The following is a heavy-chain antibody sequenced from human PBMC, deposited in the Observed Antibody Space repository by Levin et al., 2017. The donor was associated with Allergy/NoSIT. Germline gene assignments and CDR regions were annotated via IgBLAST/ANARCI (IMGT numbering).Heavy chain of an antibody. CDR2: IWYDGSNK. J-gene: IGHJ4*02. CDR3: ARAETPGGYSYGYVY. V-gene: IGHV3-33*01. CDR1: GFTFSSYG. D-gene: IGHD5-18*01. Sequence: GGSLRLSCAASGFTFSSYGMHWVRQAPGKGLEWVAVIWYDGSNKYYADSVKGRFTISRDNSKNTLYLQMNSLRAEDTAVYYCARAETPGGYSYGYVYWGQGTLVTVSS.